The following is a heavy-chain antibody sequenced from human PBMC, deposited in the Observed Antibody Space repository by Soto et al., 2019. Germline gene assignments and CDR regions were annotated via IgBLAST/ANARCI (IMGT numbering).Heavy chain of an antibody. J-gene: IGHJ4*02. D-gene: IGHD3-10*01. CDR2: IYTSGST. Sequence: SETLSLACTVSGGSISSYYWSWIRQPSGKGLEWIGRIYTSGSTNYNPSLKSRVTMSVDTSKNQFSLKLSSVTAADTAVYYCARDLKFGQADYWGQGSQVTVSS. V-gene: IGHV4-4*07. CDR1: GGSISSYY. CDR3: ARDLKFGQADY.